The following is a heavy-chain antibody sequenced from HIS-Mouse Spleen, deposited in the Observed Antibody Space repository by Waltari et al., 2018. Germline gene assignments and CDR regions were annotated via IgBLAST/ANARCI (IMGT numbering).Heavy chain of an antibody. CDR3: ARDLGYGDYYFDY. CDR1: GFTFGSYW. CDR2: INSDGSST. J-gene: IGHJ4*02. V-gene: IGHV3-74*01. Sequence: EVQLVESGGGLVQPGGSLRLSCAAAGFTFGSYWLHWVRQAPGKGLVWVSRINSDGSSTSYADSVKGRFTISRDNAKNTLYLQMNSLRAEDTAVYYCARDLGYGDYYFDYWGQGTLVTVSS. D-gene: IGHD4-17*01.